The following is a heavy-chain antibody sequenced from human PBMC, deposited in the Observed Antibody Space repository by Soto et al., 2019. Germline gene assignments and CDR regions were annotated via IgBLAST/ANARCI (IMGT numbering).Heavy chain of an antibody. CDR1: GGPFSGYY. V-gene: IGHV4-34*01. CDR3: ARGGYCTNGVCYKVPTYYYGMDV. J-gene: IGHJ6*02. D-gene: IGHD2-8*01. Sequence: KPSETLSLTCAVYGGPFSGYYWSWIRQPPGKGLEWIGEINHSGSTNYNPSLKSRVTISVDTSKNQFSLKLSSVTAADTAVYYCARGGYCTNGVCYKVPTYYYGMDVWGQGTTVTVSS. CDR2: INHSGST.